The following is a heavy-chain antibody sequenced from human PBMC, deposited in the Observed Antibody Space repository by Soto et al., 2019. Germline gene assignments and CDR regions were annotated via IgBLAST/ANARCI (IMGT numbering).Heavy chain of an antibody. CDR1: GYSFTTDY. CDR2: INPSSGTT. V-gene: IGHV1-46*01. Sequence: ASVKVSCEASGYSFTTDYIQRVRHAPGHGPEWLGIINPSSGTTRYAQNFQGRVTLSRDTSTSTVYMELTGLRSEDSAVYYCAREWANNTVIGGVTYRYYHGMDVWGQGTTVTVS. D-gene: IGHD3-16*01. CDR3: AREWANNTVIGGVTYRYYHGMDV. J-gene: IGHJ6*02.